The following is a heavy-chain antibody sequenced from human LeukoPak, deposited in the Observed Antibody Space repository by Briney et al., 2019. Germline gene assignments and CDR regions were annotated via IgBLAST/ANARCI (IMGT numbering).Heavy chain of an antibody. J-gene: IGHJ1*01. CDR3: AAEWELLSFQH. D-gene: IGHD1-26*01. CDR2: INPSGGST. V-gene: IGHV1-46*01. CDR1: GYTFTSYY. Sequence: ASVKVSCKASGYTFTSYYMHWVRQAPGQGLEWMGIINPSGGSTSYAQKFQGRVTMTRDTSTSTVYMELSSLRSEYTAVYYCAAEWELLSFQHWGQGTLVTVSS.